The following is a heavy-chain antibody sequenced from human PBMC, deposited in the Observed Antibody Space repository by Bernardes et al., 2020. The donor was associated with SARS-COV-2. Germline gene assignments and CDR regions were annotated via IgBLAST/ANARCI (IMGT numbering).Heavy chain of an antibody. CDR3: AREERYSGGWYGAFGY. V-gene: IGHV1-3*01. Sequence: ASVKVSCKASGYPFTSYAMHWMRQAPGQSLEWMGWINAANGNTKYSQKFQGRITITRETSASTVYMDLSSLRSEDTAIYYCAREERYSGGWYGAFGYWGQGTLGTVSP. CDR2: INAANGNT. CDR1: GYPFTSYA. J-gene: IGHJ4*02. D-gene: IGHD6-19*01.